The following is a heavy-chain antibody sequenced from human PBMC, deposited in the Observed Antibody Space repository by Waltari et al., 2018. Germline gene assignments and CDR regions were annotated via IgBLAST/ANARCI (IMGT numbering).Heavy chain of an antibody. CDR2: INAGNGNT. D-gene: IGHD5-12*01. Sequence: QVQLVQSGAEVKKPGASVKVSCKASGYTFTSYAMHWVRQAPGQRLEWMGWINAGNGNTKYSQKFQGRVTITRDTSASTAYMELSSRRSEDTAVYYCARDLREYSGYDQYYYYYGMDVWGQGTTVTVSS. CDR3: ARDLREYSGYDQYYYYYGMDV. V-gene: IGHV1-3*01. CDR1: GYTFTSYA. J-gene: IGHJ6*02.